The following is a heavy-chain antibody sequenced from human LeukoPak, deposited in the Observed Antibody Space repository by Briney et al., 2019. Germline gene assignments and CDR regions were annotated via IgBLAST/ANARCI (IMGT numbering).Heavy chain of an antibody. J-gene: IGHJ4*02. CDR3: ARNRFAAAGRGPFDY. CDR2: ISSSSGNI. V-gene: IGHV3-21*01. CDR1: GFTFSSYA. Sequence: GGSLRLSCAASGFTFSSYAMSWVRQAPGKGLEWVSSISSSSGNIYYADSVKGRFTISRDNDKNSLHLQITSLRAEDTAVYYCARNRFAAAGRGPFDYWGQGTLVTVS. D-gene: IGHD6-13*01.